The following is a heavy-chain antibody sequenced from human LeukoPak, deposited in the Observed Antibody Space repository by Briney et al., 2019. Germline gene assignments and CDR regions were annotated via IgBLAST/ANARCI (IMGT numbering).Heavy chain of an antibody. CDR2: IYPGDSDT. V-gene: IGHV5-51*01. CDR3: ARLVGYCSSTSCYSFNWFDP. Sequence: GESLKISCKGSGYSFTSYWIGWVRQMPGKGLEWMGIIYPGDSDTRYSPSFQGQVTISADKSISTAYLQWSSLKASDTAMYYCARLVGYCSSTSCYSFNWFDPWGQGTLVTVFS. D-gene: IGHD2-2*03. CDR1: GYSFTSYW. J-gene: IGHJ5*02.